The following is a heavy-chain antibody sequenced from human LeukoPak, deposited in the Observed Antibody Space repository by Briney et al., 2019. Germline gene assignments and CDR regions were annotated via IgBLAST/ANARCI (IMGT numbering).Heavy chain of an antibody. V-gene: IGHV1-69*13. CDR2: IIPIFGTA. CDR3: ARAGKAPVGPVTTVVTPNRAFDI. CDR1: GGTFSSYA. Sequence: GASVKVSCKASGGTFSSYAISWVRQAPGQGLEWMGGIIPIFGTANYAQKFQGRVTITADESTSTAYMELSSLRSEDTAVYYCARAGKAPVGPVTTVVTPNRAFDIWGQGTMVTVSS. J-gene: IGHJ3*02. D-gene: IGHD4-23*01.